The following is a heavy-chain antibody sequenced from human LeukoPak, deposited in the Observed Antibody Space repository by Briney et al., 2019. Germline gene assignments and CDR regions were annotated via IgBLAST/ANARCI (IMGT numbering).Heavy chain of an antibody. V-gene: IGHV1-18*01. J-gene: IGHJ4*02. Sequence: ASVKVSFKASGYTFTSYSINWVRQAPGQGLEWMGWISTYNGNSNYAQKLQGRVTMTTDTSTSTAYMELRSLRSDDTAMYYCAKDRWRDGSSSFDNWGRGTLVTVS. CDR2: ISTYNGNS. D-gene: IGHD6-6*01. CDR1: GYTFTSYS. CDR3: AKDRWRDGSSSFDN.